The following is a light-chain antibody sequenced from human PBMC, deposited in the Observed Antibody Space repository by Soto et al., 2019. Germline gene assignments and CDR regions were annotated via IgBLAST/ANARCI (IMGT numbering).Light chain of an antibody. CDR1: ETVSSSY. J-gene: IGKJ1*01. CDR3: QQYGSSQT. V-gene: IGKV3-20*01. Sequence: DIGLTQSPGSLSLSPGERATLACRASETVSSSYLAWYQQKPGQAPRLLIYGASSWATGIPDRFSGSGSGTDFTLTISRLEPEDFAVYYCQQYGSSQTFGQGTKVDIK. CDR2: GAS.